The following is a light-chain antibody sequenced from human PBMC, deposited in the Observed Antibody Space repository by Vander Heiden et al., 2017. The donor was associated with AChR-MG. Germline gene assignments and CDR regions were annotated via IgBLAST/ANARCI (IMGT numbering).Light chain of an antibody. J-gene: IGKJ3*01. Sequence: IVLTQSPGTLSLSPGERATLSCRASQSVSSSYLAWYQQKPGQAPSLLIYGASSRATGIPDRFSGSGSGTDFSLIISRLEPEDFAVYYCQQYGSSRFTFGPGTKVDIK. CDR3: QQYGSSRFT. V-gene: IGKV3-20*01. CDR2: GAS. CDR1: QSVSSSY.